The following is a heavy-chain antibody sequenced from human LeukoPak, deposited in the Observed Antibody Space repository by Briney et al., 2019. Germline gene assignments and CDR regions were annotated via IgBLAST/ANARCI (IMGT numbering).Heavy chain of an antibody. Sequence: GGSLRLSCAASGFXFSNYAMSWVRQAPGKGLEWVSTISGSGYSTYYADSVKGRFALSVDNSENSLFLYMNNLRAEDTAVYYCAKATYISSWNLYFDYWGQGTLVTVSS. CDR2: ISGSGYST. CDR1: GFXFSNYA. CDR3: AKATYISSWNLYFDY. V-gene: IGHV3-23*01. D-gene: IGHD6-13*01. J-gene: IGHJ4*02.